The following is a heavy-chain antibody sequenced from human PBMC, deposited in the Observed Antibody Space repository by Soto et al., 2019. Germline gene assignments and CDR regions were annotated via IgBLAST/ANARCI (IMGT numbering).Heavy chain of an antibody. CDR2: INPSGGST. CDR1: GYTFTSYY. J-gene: IGHJ6*02. Sequence: QVQLVQSGAEVKKPGASVKVSCKASGYTFTSYYMHWVRQAPGQGLEWMGIINPSGGSTSYAQKFQGRGTMTRDTSTSTVYMELSSLRSEDTAVYYCARETIFGVAARSDYYGMDVWGQGTTVTVSS. V-gene: IGHV1-46*01. D-gene: IGHD3-3*01. CDR3: ARETIFGVAARSDYYGMDV.